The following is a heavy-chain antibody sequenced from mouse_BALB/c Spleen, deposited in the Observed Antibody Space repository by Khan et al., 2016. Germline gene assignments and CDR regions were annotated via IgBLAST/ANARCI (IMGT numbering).Heavy chain of an antibody. CDR2: ISYSGST. CDR1: GYSITSDYA. CDR3: ARTLLRLYYFDY. Sequence: EVQLQESGPGLVKPSQSLSLTCTVTGYSITSDYAWNWIRQFPGNKLEWMGYISYSGSTSYNPSLKSRISITRDTSNNQFFLQLNSVTTEDTATYYCARTLLRLYYFDYWGQGTTLTVSS. D-gene: IGHD1-2*01. V-gene: IGHV3-2*02. J-gene: IGHJ2*01.